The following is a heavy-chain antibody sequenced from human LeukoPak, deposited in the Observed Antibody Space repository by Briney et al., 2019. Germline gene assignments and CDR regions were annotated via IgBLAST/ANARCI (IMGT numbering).Heavy chain of an antibody. CDR2: IYLSGST. J-gene: IGHJ4*01. CDR1: GGSISSSSYY. V-gene: IGHV4-39*06. Sequence: SETLSLTCTVSGGSISSSSYYWGWIGQPPGKGLEWIGSIYLSGSTYYNPSLKSRVTISVDRTKNEFALKLSSVTAADTAVYYCARGDVPDTVIPYYWGQGTLVTVSS. D-gene: IGHD3-16*02. CDR3: ARGDVPDTVIPYY.